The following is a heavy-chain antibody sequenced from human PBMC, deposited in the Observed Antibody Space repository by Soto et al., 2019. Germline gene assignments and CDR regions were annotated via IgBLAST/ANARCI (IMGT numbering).Heavy chain of an antibody. J-gene: IGHJ4*02. V-gene: IGHV1-69*19. D-gene: IGHD3-10*01. CDR1: GGTFNTYA. Sequence: QVQLVQSGAEMKKPGSSVKVSCQSSGGTFNTYAMNWVRQAPGQGPEWMGDISPMFGAANYAPKFQGRVTITADESTVTSYMQLSSLPSEDTALYFCAREVQVHTPAFVYWGQGTLVTVSS. CDR2: ISPMFGAA. CDR3: AREVQVHTPAFVY.